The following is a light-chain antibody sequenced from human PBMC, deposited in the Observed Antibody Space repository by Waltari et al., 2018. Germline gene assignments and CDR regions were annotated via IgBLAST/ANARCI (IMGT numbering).Light chain of an antibody. Sequence: DIQMTQSPSSLSASVGDRVTITCRASQSISSYLNWYQQKPGKAPKLLIYAASSLQSGVPSRFSGSGSGTDFTLTISRVEAEDVAIYYCMQGTHWPPWTFGQGTKVEIK. CDR1: QSISSY. CDR3: MQGTHWPPWT. J-gene: IGKJ1*01. CDR2: AAS. V-gene: IGKV1-39*01.